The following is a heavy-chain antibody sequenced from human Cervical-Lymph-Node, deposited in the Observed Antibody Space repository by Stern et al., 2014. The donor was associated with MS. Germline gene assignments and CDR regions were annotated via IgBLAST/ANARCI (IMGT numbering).Heavy chain of an antibody. CDR3: ARGYTTSSGRPDY. CDR2: ISSSGGT. Sequence: QVQLQESGPGLVKPSETLSLTCTVSGGSTSSYYWSWIRQPPGKGLEWIGYISSSGGTKYNPSLKSRVTISVDTSKNQFSLNLSPVTAADTAVYYCARGYTTSSGRPDYWGQGTLVTVSS. CDR1: GGSTSSYY. V-gene: IGHV4-59*08. D-gene: IGHD6-6*01. J-gene: IGHJ4*02.